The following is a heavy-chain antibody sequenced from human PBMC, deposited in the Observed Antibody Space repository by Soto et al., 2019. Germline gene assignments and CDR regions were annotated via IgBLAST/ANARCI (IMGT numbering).Heavy chain of an antibody. V-gene: IGHV4-59*01. D-gene: IGHD3-10*01. CDR1: GGSISSYY. Sequence: SETLSLTCTVSGGSISSYYWSWIRQPPGKGLEWIGYIYYSGSTNYNPSLKSRVTISVDTSKNQFSLKLSSVTAADTAVYYCARCGSGSYYKNYYYYYYMDVWGKGTTVTVSS. J-gene: IGHJ6*03. CDR3: ARCGSGSYYKNYYYYYYMDV. CDR2: IYYSGST.